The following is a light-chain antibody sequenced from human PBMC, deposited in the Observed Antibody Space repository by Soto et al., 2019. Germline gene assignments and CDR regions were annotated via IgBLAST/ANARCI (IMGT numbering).Light chain of an antibody. J-gene: IGKJ1*01. V-gene: IGKV1-5*03. Sequence: DIQMTQSPSTMPVSLGHRVPITCRAIQTISSWLAWYQQRPGKPPNLLIYKASTLASGVPSRFSGSGSGTEFTLTINSLQPDDFATYYCQQYHIYSGTFGQGTKVDIK. CDR3: QQYHIYSGT. CDR2: KAS. CDR1: QTISSW.